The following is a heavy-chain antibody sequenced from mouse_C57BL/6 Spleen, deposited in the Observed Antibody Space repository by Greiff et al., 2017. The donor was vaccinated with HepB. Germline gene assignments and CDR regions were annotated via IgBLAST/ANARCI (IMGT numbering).Heavy chain of an antibody. D-gene: IGHD4-1*01. V-gene: IGHV1-64*01. Sequence: VQLQQSGAELVKPGASVKLSCKASGYTFTSYWMHWVKQRPGQGLEWIGMIHPNSGSTNYNEKFKSKATLTVDKSSSTAYMQLSSLTSEDSAVYYCARFLTGRLDYWGQGTTLTVSS. CDR2: IHPNSGST. CDR3: ARFLTGRLDY. J-gene: IGHJ2*01. CDR1: GYTFTSYW.